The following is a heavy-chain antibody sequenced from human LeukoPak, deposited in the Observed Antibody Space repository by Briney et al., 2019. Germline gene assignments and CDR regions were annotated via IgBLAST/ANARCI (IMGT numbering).Heavy chain of an antibody. CDR1: GFTFSSYA. CDR2: ISGSGGST. D-gene: IGHD1-7*01. J-gene: IGHJ3*02. Sequence: GGSLRLSCAASGFTFSSYAMSWVRQAPGKGLEWVSAISGSGGSTYYADSVKGRFTISRDNSKNTLYLQMNSLRVEDTAVYYCARHIYPWKYADGFDIWGQGTMVTVSS. CDR3: ARHIYPWKYADGFDI. V-gene: IGHV3-23*01.